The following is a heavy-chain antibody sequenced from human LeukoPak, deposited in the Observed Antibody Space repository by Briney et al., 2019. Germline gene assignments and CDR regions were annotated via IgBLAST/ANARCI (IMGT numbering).Heavy chain of an antibody. CDR2: ISGSGGST. Sequence: GGSLRLSCAASGFTFSSYAMSWVRQAPGKGLEWVSAISGSGGSTYYADSVRGRFTISGDNSKNTLYLQMNSLRAEDTAVYYCAKGLTYYYGSGSYNDYWGQGTLVTVSS. D-gene: IGHD3-10*01. V-gene: IGHV3-23*01. CDR1: GFTFSSYA. CDR3: AKGLTYYYGSGSYNDY. J-gene: IGHJ4*02.